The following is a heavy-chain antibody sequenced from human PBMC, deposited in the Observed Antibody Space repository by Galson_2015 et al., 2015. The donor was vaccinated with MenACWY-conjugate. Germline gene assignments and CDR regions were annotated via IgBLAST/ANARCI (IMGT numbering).Heavy chain of an antibody. CDR1: GFTFRNYW. CDR3: ARGHYGMDV. CDR2: IKKDGSEK. Sequence: SLRLSCAVSGFTFRNYWMTWVRQAPGKGLEWVASIKKDGSEKYYVDSVKGRFTISRDNTKNSVYLEMNSLRAEDTAAYYCARGHYGMDVWGQGTTVTASS. V-gene: IGHV3-7*03. J-gene: IGHJ6*02.